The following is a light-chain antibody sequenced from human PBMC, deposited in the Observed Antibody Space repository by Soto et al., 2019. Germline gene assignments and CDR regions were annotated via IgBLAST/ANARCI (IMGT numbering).Light chain of an antibody. CDR3: QQRTNWPAT. CDR1: QTVSITY. CDR2: GAS. V-gene: IGKV3D-20*02. Sequence: VLAQSPGTLSLSPGESATVSCRSSQTVSITYLTWYQQKPGQAPRLLIFGASKRATGIPDRFSGSGSGTDFTLTISSLEPEDFAVYYCQQRTNWPATFGQGTRLEIK. J-gene: IGKJ5*01.